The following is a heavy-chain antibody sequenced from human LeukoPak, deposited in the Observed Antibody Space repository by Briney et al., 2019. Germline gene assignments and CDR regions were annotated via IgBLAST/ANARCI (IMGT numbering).Heavy chain of an antibody. CDR2: ISGSGGST. D-gene: IGHD3-22*01. Sequence: GGSLRLSCAVSGFTFSTYGMHWVRQAPGKGLEWVSAISGSGGSTYYADSVKGRFTISRDNSKNTLYLQMNSLRAEDTAVYYCAKDLHSGFGSGYRYFDYWGQGTLVTVSS. CDR1: GFTFSTYG. J-gene: IGHJ4*02. V-gene: IGHV3-23*01. CDR3: AKDLHSGFGSGYRYFDY.